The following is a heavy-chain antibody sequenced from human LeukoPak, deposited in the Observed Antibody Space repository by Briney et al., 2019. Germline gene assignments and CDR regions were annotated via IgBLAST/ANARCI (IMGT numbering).Heavy chain of an antibody. CDR2: INRSGST. V-gene: IGHV4-34*01. J-gene: IGHJ5*02. CDR3: AVSAAALFDP. Sequence: PSETLSLTCTVSGGSISGYFWSWFRQPPGKGLDWIGEINRSGSTNYNSSLSLKSRVTISVDTSKNQFSLKLSSVTAADTAVYYCAVSAAALFDPWGQGTLVTVSS. CDR1: GGSISGYF. D-gene: IGHD6-6*01.